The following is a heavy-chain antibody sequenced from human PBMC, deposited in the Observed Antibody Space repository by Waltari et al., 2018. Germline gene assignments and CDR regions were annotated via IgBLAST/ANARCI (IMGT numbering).Heavy chain of an antibody. Sequence: EVQLVESGGGLVQPGGSLRLSCSASGFTINTYSMNWVRQAPGKGLDWVSFISSLSTSSIRYADSVKGRFTISRDNSKNTLYLQMNSLRAEDTAMYYCAKGSFAHRTGDDAFDIWGQGTMVTVSS. J-gene: IGHJ3*02. CDR2: ISSLSTSSI. V-gene: IGHV3-48*01. CDR1: GFTINTYS. D-gene: IGHD7-27*01. CDR3: AKGSFAHRTGDDAFDI.